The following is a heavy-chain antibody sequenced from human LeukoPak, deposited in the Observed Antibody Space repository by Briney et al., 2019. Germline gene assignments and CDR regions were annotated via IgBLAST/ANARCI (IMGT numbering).Heavy chain of an antibody. D-gene: IGHD3-22*01. CDR3: ARGFDYYDSSGYLSNWYFAL. V-gene: IGHV4-38-2*02. CDR1: GYSISIAFY. Sequence: SETLSLTCTVSGYSISIAFYWGWIRQPPGKALEWIGSISHSGSTYYNPSLKSRVTISVDTSKNQFSLKLSSVTAADTAVYYCARGFDYYDSSGYLSNWYFALWGRGTLVTVSS. J-gene: IGHJ2*01. CDR2: ISHSGST.